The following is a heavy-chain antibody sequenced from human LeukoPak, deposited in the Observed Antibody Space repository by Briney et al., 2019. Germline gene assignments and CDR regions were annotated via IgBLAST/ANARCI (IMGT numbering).Heavy chain of an antibody. CDR1: GGSISSYY. V-gene: IGHV4-59*01. J-gene: IGHJ4*02. CDR2: VYYSGST. Sequence: SETQSLTCTVPGGSISSYYWSWIRQPPGKGLKWIGYVYYSGSTSYNPSLKSRVTISVDTSKNQFSLKLSSVTAADAAVYYCARGPGSGTYWAFDYWGQGTLVTVSS. CDR3: ARGPGSGTYWAFDY. D-gene: IGHD1-26*01.